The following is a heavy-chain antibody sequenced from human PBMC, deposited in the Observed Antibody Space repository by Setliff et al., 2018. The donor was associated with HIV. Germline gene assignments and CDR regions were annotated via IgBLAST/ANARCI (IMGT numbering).Heavy chain of an antibody. J-gene: IGHJ5*02. Sequence: SETLSLTCTVSGASINDYYWNWIRESPGKGLEWIGYGHHSGSTNYNPSLKSRVTVSVDTSKNQFSLRLNSVTAADTAVYYCARALYCINGVCQTANWFDPWGQGALVTVSS. CDR1: GASINDYY. D-gene: IGHD2-8*01. CDR2: GHHSGST. V-gene: IGHV4-59*08. CDR3: ARALYCINGVCQTANWFDP.